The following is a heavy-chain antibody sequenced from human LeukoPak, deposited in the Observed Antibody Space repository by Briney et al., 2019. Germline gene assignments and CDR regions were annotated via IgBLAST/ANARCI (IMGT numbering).Heavy chain of an antibody. J-gene: IGHJ4*02. CDR1: GGSISSSSYY. D-gene: IGHD3-16*01. CDR2: IYYSGST. Sequence: SETLSLTCTVSGGSISSSSYYWGWIRQSPGKGLEWIGSIYYSGSTYYNPSLKSRVTISVDTSKNQFSLKLSSVTAADTAVYYCARSRGGVLSSFDYWGQGTLVTVSS. V-gene: IGHV4-39*07. CDR3: ARSRGGVLSSFDY.